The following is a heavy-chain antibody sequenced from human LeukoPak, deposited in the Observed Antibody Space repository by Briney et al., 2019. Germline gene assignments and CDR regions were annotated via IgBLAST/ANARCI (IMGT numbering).Heavy chain of an antibody. V-gene: IGHV3-9*01. CDR2: ISWNSGSI. Sequence: GGSLRLSCAASGFTFDDYAMHWVRQAPGKGLEWVSGISWNSGSIGYADSVKGRFTISRDNAKNSLYLQMNSLRAEDTALYYCAKDMDGYMTGEFDYWGQGTLVTVSS. J-gene: IGHJ4*02. CDR1: GFTFDDYA. CDR3: AKDMDGYMTGEFDY. D-gene: IGHD5-24*01.